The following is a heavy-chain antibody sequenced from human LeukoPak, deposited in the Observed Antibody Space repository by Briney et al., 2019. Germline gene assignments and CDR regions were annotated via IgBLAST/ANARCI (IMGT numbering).Heavy chain of an antibody. CDR1: GLTLRTYA. CDR2: ISHRDGDGTT. D-gene: IGHD6-13*01. J-gene: IGHJ4*02. Sequence: GGSLRLSCAASGLTLRTYAVSWVRQAPGKELEWVSSISHRDGDGTTNYADSVTGRFTISRDDSRDTVSLQMDSLRVEDTAVYYCATGGLSSLFNEYWGQGTLVTVSS. CDR3: ATGGLSSLFNEY. V-gene: IGHV3-23*01.